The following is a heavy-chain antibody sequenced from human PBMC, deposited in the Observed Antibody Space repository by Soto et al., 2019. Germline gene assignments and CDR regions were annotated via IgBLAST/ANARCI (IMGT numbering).Heavy chain of an antibody. CDR1: GESVSKNRAA. V-gene: IGHV6-1*01. Sequence: SQTLSHTLRMSGESVSKNRAACGWIRKSPSRCLAWLGRTYYRSKWYNDYAVSVKSRITINPDTSKNQFSLQLNSVTPEDTAVYYCARDGLHCSGGSCSGPHPFDYWGQGSLVTVSS. J-gene: IGHJ4*02. CDR3: ARDGLHCSGGSCSGPHPFDY. CDR2: TYYRSKWYN. D-gene: IGHD2-15*01.